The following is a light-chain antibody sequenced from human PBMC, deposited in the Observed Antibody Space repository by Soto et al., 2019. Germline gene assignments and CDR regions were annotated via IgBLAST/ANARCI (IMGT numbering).Light chain of an antibody. CDR3: SSYAGSNNFGV. CDR2: EVS. V-gene: IGLV2-8*01. CDR1: SSDVGGYNY. J-gene: IGLJ3*02. Sequence: QSALTQPPSASGSPGQSVTISFTGTSSDVGGYNYVSWYQQHPGKAPKLMIYEVSKRPSGVPDRFSGSKSGNTASLTVSGLQAEDEADYYCSSYAGSNNFGVFGGGTKLTVL.